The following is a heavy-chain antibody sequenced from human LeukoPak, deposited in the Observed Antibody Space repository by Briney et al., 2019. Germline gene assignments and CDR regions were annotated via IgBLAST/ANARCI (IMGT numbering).Heavy chain of an antibody. CDR1: GFTFDDYG. V-gene: IGHV3-20*04. CDR2: INWNGGST. CDR3: ARGLGYCSSTSCYIPDY. J-gene: IGHJ4*02. D-gene: IGHD2-2*02. Sequence: GGSLRLSCAASGFTFDDYGMSWVRQAPGKGLEWVSGINWNGGSTGYADSVKGRFTISRDNAKNSLYLQMNRLRAEDTALYYCARGLGYCSSTSCYIPDYWGQGTLVTVSS.